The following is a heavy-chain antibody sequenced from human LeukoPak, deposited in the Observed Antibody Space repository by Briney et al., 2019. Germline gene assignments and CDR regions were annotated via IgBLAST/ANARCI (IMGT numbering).Heavy chain of an antibody. V-gene: IGHV1-18*01. CDR3: AKAWDYGDRGEIDY. CDR1: GYALTELS. D-gene: IGHD4-17*01. Sequence: ASVKVSCKVSGYALTELSIHWVRQAPAKGLEWMGWVSPYNGDTKYAQNHQGRVTMTTDTSTTTAHMELRSLTSDDTAVYYCAKAWDYGDRGEIDYWGQGTLVTVSS. J-gene: IGHJ4*02. CDR2: VSPYNGDT.